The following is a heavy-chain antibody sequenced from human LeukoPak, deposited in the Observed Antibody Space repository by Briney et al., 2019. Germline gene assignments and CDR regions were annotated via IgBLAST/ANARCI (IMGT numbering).Heavy chain of an antibody. CDR1: GFTFDDYG. V-gene: IGHV3-20*04. D-gene: IGHD2-21*02. CDR3: HSYCGGDCYSMDAFDI. J-gene: IGHJ3*02. CDR2: INWNGGST. Sequence: GGSLRLSCAASGFTFDDYGMSWVRQAPGKGLEWVSGINWNGGSTGYADSVKGRFTLSRDNAKNSLYLQMNSLRAEDTALYYCHSYCGGDCYSMDAFDIWGQGTMVTVSS.